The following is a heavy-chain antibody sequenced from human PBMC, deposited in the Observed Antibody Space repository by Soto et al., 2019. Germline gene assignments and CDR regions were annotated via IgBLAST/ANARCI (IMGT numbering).Heavy chain of an antibody. J-gene: IGHJ5*02. CDR3: ASRIAAASRGKKVWFDP. V-gene: IGHV4-34*01. CDR2: INHSGST. Sequence: SETLSITCAVYGGSFSRYYWSWIRQPPGRGLEWIGEINHSGSTNYNPSLKSRVTISVDTSKNQFSLKLSSLTAADTAVYYCASRIAAASRGKKVWFDPWGQGTLVTVTS. CDR1: GGSFSRYY. D-gene: IGHD6-13*01.